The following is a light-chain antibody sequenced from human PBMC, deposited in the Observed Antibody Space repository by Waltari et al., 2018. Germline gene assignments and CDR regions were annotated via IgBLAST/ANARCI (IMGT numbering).Light chain of an antibody. CDR3: QQYHDYPWT. J-gene: IGKJ1*01. Sequence: ALRMTQSPSSLSASIGDRATISCRASQGVSTYLAWYQQKPGKAPSLLIHAASTLQSGVPSRFSGSGTGTDFTLTITCLQSEDFATYYCQQYHDYPWTFGQGTKVDI. CDR2: AAS. CDR1: QGVSTY. V-gene: IGKV1-8*01.